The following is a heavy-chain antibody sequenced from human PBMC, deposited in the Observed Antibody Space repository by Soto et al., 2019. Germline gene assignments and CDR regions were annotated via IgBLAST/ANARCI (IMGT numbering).Heavy chain of an antibody. Sequence: GSLRLSCAASGFTFSSYAMSWVRQAPGKGLEWVSAISGSGGSTYYADSVKGRFTISRDNSKNTLYLQMNSLRAEDTAVYYCAKGDDYYDSSGYYPFDYWGQGTLVTVSS. CDR1: GFTFSSYA. J-gene: IGHJ4*02. CDR3: AKGDDYYDSSGYYPFDY. D-gene: IGHD3-22*01. CDR2: ISGSGGST. V-gene: IGHV3-23*01.